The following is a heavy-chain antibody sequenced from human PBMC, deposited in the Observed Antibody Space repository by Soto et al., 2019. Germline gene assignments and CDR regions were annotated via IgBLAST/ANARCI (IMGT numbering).Heavy chain of an antibody. Sequence: QVQLVESGGGLVKPGGSLRLSCAASGFTFSDHYMTWIRQAPGKGLEWVSYISRSSAYTSYADSVKGRFTISRDNAKNSLSLQMNSLRVEVSAVYYCATFLREVTAALIDNWGEGTLVTVSS. CDR2: ISRSSAYT. V-gene: IGHV3-11*05. J-gene: IGHJ4*02. D-gene: IGHD2-2*01. CDR3: ATFLREVTAALIDN. CDR1: GFTFSDHY.